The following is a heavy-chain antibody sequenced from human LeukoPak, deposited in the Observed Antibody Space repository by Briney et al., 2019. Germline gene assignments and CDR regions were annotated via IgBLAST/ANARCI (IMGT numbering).Heavy chain of an antibody. CDR3: ARDREYNWFDP. Sequence: GASVKVSCKASGGTFSSYAISWVRQAPGQGLEWMGGIIPIFGTANYAQKFQGRVTITADKSTSTAYMELSRLRSDDTAVYYCARDREYNWFDPWGQGTLVTVSS. V-gene: IGHV1-69*06. CDR1: GGTFSSYA. J-gene: IGHJ5*02. CDR2: IIPIFGTA.